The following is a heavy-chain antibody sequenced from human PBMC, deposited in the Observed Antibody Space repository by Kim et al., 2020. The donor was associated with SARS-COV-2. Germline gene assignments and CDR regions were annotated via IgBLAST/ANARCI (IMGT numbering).Heavy chain of an antibody. J-gene: IGHJ4*02. Sequence: ASVKVSCKASGYTFTSYAMNWVRQAPGQGLEWMGWINTNTGNPTYAQGFTGRFVFSLDTSVSTAYLQISSLKAEDTAVYYCARVGNPMPGYSYGRFDYWGQGTLVTVSS. CDR2: INTNTGNP. D-gene: IGHD5-18*01. CDR3: ARVGNPMPGYSYGRFDY. CDR1: GYTFTSYA. V-gene: IGHV7-4-1*02.